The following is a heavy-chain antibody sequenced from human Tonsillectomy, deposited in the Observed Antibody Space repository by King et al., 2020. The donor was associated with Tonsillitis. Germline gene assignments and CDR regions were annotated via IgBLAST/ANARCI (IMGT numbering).Heavy chain of an antibody. Sequence: HVQLVQSGAEVKKPGASVKVSCKASGYTFTGYYMHWVRQAPGQELEWMGWINPNSGGTNYAQKFQGRVTMTRDTSISTAYMELSRLRSDDTAVYYCARDPIEVVVAVTGSGWFDPWGQGTLVTVSS. CDR2: INPNSGGT. D-gene: IGHD2-15*01. J-gene: IGHJ5*02. CDR1: GYTFTGYY. CDR3: ARDPIEVVVAVTGSGWFDP. V-gene: IGHV1-2*02.